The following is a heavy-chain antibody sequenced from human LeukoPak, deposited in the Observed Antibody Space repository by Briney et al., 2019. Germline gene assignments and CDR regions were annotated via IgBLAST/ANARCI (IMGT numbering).Heavy chain of an antibody. CDR2: TSYDGSNK. Sequence: GGSLRLSCAASGFTFSSYGMHWVRQAPGKGLEWVAVTSYDGSNKYYADSVKGRFTISRDNSKNTLYLQMNSLRAEDTAVYYCAKDAIVVVTVNWFDPWGQGTLVTVSS. V-gene: IGHV3-30*18. D-gene: IGHD2-21*02. J-gene: IGHJ5*02. CDR3: AKDAIVVVTVNWFDP. CDR1: GFTFSSYG.